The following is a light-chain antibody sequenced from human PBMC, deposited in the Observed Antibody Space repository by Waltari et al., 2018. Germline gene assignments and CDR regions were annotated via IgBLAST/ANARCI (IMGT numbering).Light chain of an antibody. Sequence: DIQLTQSPSFLSASVGDRVTITCRARQGINSYLAWYQQKPGKAPKFVTFSPSTLQSGVPSRFSGSGSGTEFTLIISNLQPEDCATYYCQQLNSYPFTFGQGTRLEIK. V-gene: IGKV1-9*01. CDR2: SPS. CDR3: QQLNSYPFT. J-gene: IGKJ5*01. CDR1: QGINSY.